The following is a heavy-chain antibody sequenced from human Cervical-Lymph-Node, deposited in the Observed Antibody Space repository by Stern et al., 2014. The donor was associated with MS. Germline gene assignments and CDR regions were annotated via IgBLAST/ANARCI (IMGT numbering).Heavy chain of an antibody. CDR1: GFTFTLYT. CDR3: ARVVGATDAFDM. V-gene: IGHV3-21*02. Sequence: EVQMVESGGGLVKQGGSLRLSCAASGFTFTLYTIHWVRQAPGKGPEWVSSISATNSYIYYADLVKGRFTISRDNAKNSLYLQMNSLRAEDTALYYCARVVGATDAFDMWGQGTMVTVSS. CDR2: ISATNSYI. J-gene: IGHJ3*02. D-gene: IGHD1-26*01.